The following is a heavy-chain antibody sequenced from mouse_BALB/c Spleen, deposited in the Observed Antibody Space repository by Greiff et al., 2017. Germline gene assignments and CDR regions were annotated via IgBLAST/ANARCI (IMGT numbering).Heavy chain of an antibody. CDR2: ISSGGSYT. CDR1: GFTFSSYA. V-gene: IGHV5-9-1*01. J-gene: IGHJ1*01. CDR3: ARRGPYGNYEGYFDV. D-gene: IGHD2-1*01. Sequence: EVMLVESGGGLVKPGGSLKLSCAASGFTFSSYAMSWVRQTPEKRLEWVATISSGGSYTYYPDSVKGRFTISRDNAKNTLYLQMSSLRSEDTAMYYCARRGPYGNYEGYFDVWGAGTTVTVSS.